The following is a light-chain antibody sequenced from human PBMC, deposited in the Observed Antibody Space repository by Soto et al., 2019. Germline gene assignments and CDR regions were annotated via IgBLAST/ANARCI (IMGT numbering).Light chain of an antibody. J-gene: IGKJ4*01. V-gene: IGKV1-12*01. CDR3: QQANTFALT. CDR1: ESIDNW. Sequence: DIQMTQSPSTLSASVGDTVTITCRASESIDNWLAWYQQKPGKAPKLLIFAASTLVRGVPSRFSGSGSGTDFTLTISSLQPEDFATYYCQQANTFALTFGGGTKVDIK. CDR2: AAS.